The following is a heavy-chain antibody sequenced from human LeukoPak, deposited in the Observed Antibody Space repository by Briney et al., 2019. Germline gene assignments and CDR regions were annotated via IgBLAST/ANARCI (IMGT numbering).Heavy chain of an antibody. V-gene: IGHV3-7*01. Sequence: PGGSLRLSCAASGFTFSSYGMSWVRQAPGKGLEWVANINRGGGKKYHVDSVKGRFTISRDNAKNSLYLQMNSLRTEDTAIYYCARAPEGSGSSYYFDYWGQGILVTVSS. J-gene: IGHJ4*02. D-gene: IGHD3-10*01. CDR2: INRGGGKK. CDR1: GFTFSSYG. CDR3: ARAPEGSGSSYYFDY.